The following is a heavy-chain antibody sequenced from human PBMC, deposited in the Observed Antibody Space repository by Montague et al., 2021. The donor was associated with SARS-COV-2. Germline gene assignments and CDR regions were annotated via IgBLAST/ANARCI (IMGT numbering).Heavy chain of an antibody. V-gene: IGHV4-34*01. CDR3: ARGHYSSSWYGIRYYFDY. D-gene: IGHD6-13*01. Sequence: SETLSLTCAVYGGSFSGYYWSWIRQPPGKGLEWIWEINHSGSTNYNPSLKSQVTISVDTSKNQFSLKLSSVTAADTAVYYCARGHYSSSWYGIRYYFDYWGQGTLVTVSS. J-gene: IGHJ4*02. CDR1: GGSFSGYY. CDR2: INHSGST.